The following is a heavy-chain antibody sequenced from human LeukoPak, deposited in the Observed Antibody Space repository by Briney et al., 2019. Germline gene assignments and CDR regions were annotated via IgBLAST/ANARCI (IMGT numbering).Heavy chain of an antibody. CDR2: INPNSGGT. Sequence: ASVKVSCKASGYTFTCYYMHWVRQAPGQGLEWMGRINPNSGGTNYAQKFQGRVTMTRDTSISTAYMELSRLRSDDTAVYYCARGVYVWGSYRPYDYWGQGTLVTVSS. D-gene: IGHD3-16*02. V-gene: IGHV1-2*06. CDR1: GYTFTCYY. CDR3: ARGVYVWGSYRPYDY. J-gene: IGHJ4*02.